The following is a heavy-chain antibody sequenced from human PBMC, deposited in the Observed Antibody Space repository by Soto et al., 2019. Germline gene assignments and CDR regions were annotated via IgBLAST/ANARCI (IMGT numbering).Heavy chain of an antibody. Sequence: PGGSLRLSCAASGFTFSSYGMHWVRQAPGKGLEWVSAISGSGGSTYYADSVKGRFTISRDNSKNTLYLQMNSLRAEDTAVYYCAKWGLDYYGSGSPGHYWGQGTLVTVSS. V-gene: IGHV3-23*01. CDR3: AKWGLDYYGSGSPGHY. D-gene: IGHD3-10*01. J-gene: IGHJ4*02. CDR1: GFTFSSYG. CDR2: ISGSGGST.